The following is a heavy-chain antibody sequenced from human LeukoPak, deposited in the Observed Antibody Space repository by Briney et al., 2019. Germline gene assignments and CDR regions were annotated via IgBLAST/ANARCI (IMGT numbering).Heavy chain of an antibody. V-gene: IGHV4-59*08. CDR1: GGSISSYY. D-gene: IGHD3-10*01. CDR2: IYYSGST. CDR3: ARHRHGSGSSNWFDP. Sequence: SETPSLTCTVSGGSISSYYWSWIRQPPGKGLEWIGYIYYSGSTNYNPSLKSRVTISVDTSKNQFSLKLSSVTAADTAVYYCARHRHGSGSSNWFDPWGQGTLVTVSS. J-gene: IGHJ5*02.